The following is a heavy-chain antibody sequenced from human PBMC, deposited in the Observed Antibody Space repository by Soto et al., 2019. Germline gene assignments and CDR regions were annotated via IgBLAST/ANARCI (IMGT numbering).Heavy chain of an antibody. Sequence: SVQDTCRASGGSFIKYAFGWVRQPPAQGLEWMGALMPNFSTPNYAQKLQDSFSITADESTRTVYMKLSSLGSEDTAVYYCAREEGASTRHYFYGMDVWGQGTTVTVSS. CDR1: GGSFIKYA. CDR2: LMPNFSTP. D-gene: IGHD2-2*01. CDR3: AREEGASTRHYFYGMDV. J-gene: IGHJ6*02. V-gene: IGHV1-69*13.